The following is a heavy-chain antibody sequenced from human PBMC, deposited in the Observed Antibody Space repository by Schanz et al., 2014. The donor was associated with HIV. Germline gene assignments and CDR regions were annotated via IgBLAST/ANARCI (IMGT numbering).Heavy chain of an antibody. Sequence: VQLVESGGRVVQPGRSLRLSCAASGFTFSTYGMHWVRQAPGKGLEWVAVIWYDGSNKYYADSVKGRLTISRDNSKNTLSLQMNSLRAEDTAVYYCAKGVLRDYHDSSGYPRWGQGTLVTVSS. J-gene: IGHJ4*02. V-gene: IGHV3-33*06. D-gene: IGHD3-22*01. CDR2: IWYDGSNK. CDR1: GFTFSTYG. CDR3: AKGVLRDYHDSSGYPR.